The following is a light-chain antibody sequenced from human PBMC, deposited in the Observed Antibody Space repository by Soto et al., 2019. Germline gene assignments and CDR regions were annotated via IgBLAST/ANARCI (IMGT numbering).Light chain of an antibody. CDR1: QSVNNNF. CDR2: GAS. J-gene: IGKJ5*01. V-gene: IGKV3-20*01. Sequence: TPXPATXSLXQGERATXSXRASQSVNNNFLAWYQQKSGQAPRLLIYGASNRAPGIPDRFSGTGSGTDFTLTISRLEPEDFAVYYCQQYGSSPYTFGLGTRLEI. CDR3: QQYGSSPYT.